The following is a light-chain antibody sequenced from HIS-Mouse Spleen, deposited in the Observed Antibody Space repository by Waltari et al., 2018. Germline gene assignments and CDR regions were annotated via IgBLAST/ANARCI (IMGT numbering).Light chain of an antibody. CDR1: ALPKKY. CDR3: LSADSSGTWV. J-gene: IGLJ3*02. Sequence: SYELTQPPSVSVSLGQMARITCPGEALPKKYAYWYQQKPGQFPVLVIYKDSERPSGIPERFFGSSSGTIVTLTISGVQAEDEADYYCLSADSSGTWVFGGGTKLTVL. V-gene: IGLV3-16*01. CDR2: KDS.